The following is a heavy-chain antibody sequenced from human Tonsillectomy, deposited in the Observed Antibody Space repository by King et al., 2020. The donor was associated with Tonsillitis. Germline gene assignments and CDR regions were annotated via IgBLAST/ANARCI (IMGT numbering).Heavy chain of an antibody. CDR1: GFTFNTYA. Sequence: VQLVESGGGLVQPGGSLRLSCAASGFTFNTYAISWVRQAPGKGLEWVSTICGSGTSFFFAGSVQGRLTSSRDNSKNTLYLQMSSLRVDDTAVYFCARGAIAVADFDSWGQGTLVTVSS. CDR3: ARGAIAVADFDS. D-gene: IGHD6-19*01. J-gene: IGHJ4*02. CDR2: ICGSGTSF. V-gene: IGHV3-23*04.